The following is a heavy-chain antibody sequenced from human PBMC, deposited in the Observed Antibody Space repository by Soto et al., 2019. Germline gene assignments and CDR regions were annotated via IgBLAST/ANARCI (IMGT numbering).Heavy chain of an antibody. CDR3: ARDPAYYYGTHVFSYDFGY. V-gene: IGHV1-2*02. CDR2: INPNSGGT. D-gene: IGHD3-10*01. Sequence: GASVKVSCKASGYTFTGYFIHWVRQAPGQGLEWMGWINPNSGGTNYAQKFQGKVTMTRDTSISTAYMEMSRLRSDDTAVFYCARDPAYYYGTHVFSYDFGYWGQGTQVTVTS. CDR1: GYTFTGYF. J-gene: IGHJ4*02.